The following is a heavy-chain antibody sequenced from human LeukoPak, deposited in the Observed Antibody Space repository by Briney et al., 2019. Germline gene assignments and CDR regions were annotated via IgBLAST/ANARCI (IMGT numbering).Heavy chain of an antibody. CDR1: GGSISSYY. V-gene: IGHV4-4*09. CDR3: ARHGAGRLDY. D-gene: IGHD6-19*01. Sequence: PSETLSLTCTVSGGSISSYYWSWIRQPPGKGLGWIGYIYTSGSTNYNPSLKSRVTISVDTSKNQFSLKLSSVTAADTAVYYCARHGAGRLDYWGQGTLVTVSS. CDR2: IYTSGST. J-gene: IGHJ4*02.